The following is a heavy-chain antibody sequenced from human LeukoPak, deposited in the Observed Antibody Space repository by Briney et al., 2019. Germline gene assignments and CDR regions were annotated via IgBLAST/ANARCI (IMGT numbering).Heavy chain of an antibody. CDR1: GITFSSYA. Sequence: GSLRLSCAASGITFSSYAMSWVRQAPGKGLEWVSVISGSGGTTSYADSVKGRFTISRDNSKNTLYLQMISLRAEDTAVYYCATSSRSRNGPFYSGSYYGDYWGQGTLVTVSS. D-gene: IGHD1-26*01. J-gene: IGHJ4*02. CDR2: ISGSGGTT. V-gene: IGHV3-23*01. CDR3: ATSSRSRNGPFYSGSYYGDY.